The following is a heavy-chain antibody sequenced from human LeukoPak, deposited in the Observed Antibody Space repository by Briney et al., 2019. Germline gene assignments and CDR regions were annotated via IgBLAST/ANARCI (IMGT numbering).Heavy chain of an antibody. CDR1: GLTVSSTY. Sequence: LSGGSLRLSCAASGLTVSSTYMSWVRQPPGKGLEWVSVIYSGGSTYYADSVKGRFTITRDNSKNTLYLQMNSLRAEDTAVYYCARDLLEWYFDYWGQGTLVTVSS. CDR2: IYSGGST. D-gene: IGHD3-3*01. J-gene: IGHJ4*02. CDR3: ARDLLEWYFDY. V-gene: IGHV3-66*01.